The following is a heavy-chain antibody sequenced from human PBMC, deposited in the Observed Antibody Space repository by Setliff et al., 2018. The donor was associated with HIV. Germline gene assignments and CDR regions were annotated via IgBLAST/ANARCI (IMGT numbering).Heavy chain of an antibody. Sequence: GGSLRLSCTASGFTFGDYAMSWVRQAPGKGLEWVGFIRSKAYGGTTEYAASVKGRFTISRDDSKSIAYLQMNSLKTEDTAVYYCAKDPTGDNNFWSGLAFDIWGQGTTVTVSS. V-gene: IGHV3-49*04. CDR1: GFTFGDYA. D-gene: IGHD3-3*01. CDR2: IRSKAYGGTT. J-gene: IGHJ3*02. CDR3: AKDPTGDNNFWSGLAFDI.